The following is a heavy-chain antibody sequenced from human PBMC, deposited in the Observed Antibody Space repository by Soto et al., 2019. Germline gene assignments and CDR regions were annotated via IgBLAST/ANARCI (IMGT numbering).Heavy chain of an antibody. Sequence: EVQLLESGGGLVQPGGSLRLSCAASGFTFSSYAMSWVRQAPGKGLEWVSAISGSGGSTYYADSVKGRFTISRDNSKNPLYLQMNSLRAEDTAVYYCAKQKEGAPEEEDYWGQGTLVTVSS. CDR1: GFTFSSYA. CDR2: ISGSGGST. J-gene: IGHJ4*02. D-gene: IGHD1-26*01. V-gene: IGHV3-23*01. CDR3: AKQKEGAPEEEDY.